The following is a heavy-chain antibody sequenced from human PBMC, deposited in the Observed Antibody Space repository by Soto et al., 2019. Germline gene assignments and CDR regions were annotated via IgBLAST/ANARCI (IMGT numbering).Heavy chain of an antibody. CDR3: VRQGIGNLHGLVDV. CDR2: VYYDGGS. CDR1: GGSIDGRN. J-gene: IGHJ6*02. Sequence: QVQLQESGPGLVKPSETLSLTCTVSGGSIDGRNCAWIRQPPGKGLEWLGYVYYDGGSSYNPSVKSRLPLSMDTSKSQFSLQLRSVPAADTAVDYCVRQGIGNLHGLVDVWGRGTTVTVSS. V-gene: IGHV4-59*08. D-gene: IGHD3-10*01.